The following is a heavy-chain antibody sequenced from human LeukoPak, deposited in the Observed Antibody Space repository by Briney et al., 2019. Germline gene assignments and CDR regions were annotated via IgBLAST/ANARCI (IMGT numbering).Heavy chain of an antibody. D-gene: IGHD2-21*02. CDR3: ARETVVVTPSPLDY. CDR1: GYTFTKCA. V-gene: IGHV7-4-1*02. J-gene: IGHJ4*02. Sequence: ASVKVSCKASGYTFTKCAMNWVRQAPGQGLEWMGWINTNTRSPTYAQGFTGRFVFSLDTSVSTAYLQISSLKAEDTAVYYCARETVVVTPSPLDYWGQGTLVTVSS. CDR2: INTNTRSP.